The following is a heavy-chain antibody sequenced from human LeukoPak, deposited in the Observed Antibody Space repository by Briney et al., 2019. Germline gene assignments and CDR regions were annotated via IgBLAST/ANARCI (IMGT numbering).Heavy chain of an antibody. CDR2: IYHSGST. V-gene: IGHV4-30-2*01. CDR3: ARVVTYYDFWSGYSKGTNWFDP. Sequence: SETLSLTCAVSGGSISSGGYSWSRIRQPPGKGLEWIGYIYHSGSTYYNPSLKSRVTISLDRSKNQFSLKLSSVTAADTAVYYCARVVTYYDFWSGYSKGTNWFDPWGQGTLVTVSS. J-gene: IGHJ5*02. CDR1: GGSISSGGYS. D-gene: IGHD3-3*01.